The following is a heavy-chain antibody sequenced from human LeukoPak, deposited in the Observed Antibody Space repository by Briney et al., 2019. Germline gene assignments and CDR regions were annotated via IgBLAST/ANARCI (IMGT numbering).Heavy chain of an antibody. CDR1: TFSFSDYG. D-gene: IGHD2-2*01. Sequence: GGSLRLSCVASTFSFSDYGMDWVRQAPGRGLEWVSTIHPTGIRTYYADSVRGRFTISRDNSKNTVFLQIDSLRVEDTAIYYCARDQPHAASWFDPWGQGTLVTASS. J-gene: IGHJ5*02. CDR3: ARDQPHAASWFDP. V-gene: IGHV3-23*01. CDR2: IHPTGIRT.